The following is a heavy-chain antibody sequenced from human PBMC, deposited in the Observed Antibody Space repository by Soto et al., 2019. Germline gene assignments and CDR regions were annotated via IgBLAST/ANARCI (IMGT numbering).Heavy chain of an antibody. Sequence: GESLKISCKGSGYSFTSYWISWVRQMPGKGLEWMGRIDPSDSYSNYSPSFQGHVTISADKSISTAYLQWSSLKASDTAIYYCARLYQDSSGYYHLRYAFDIWGQGTMVTVSS. J-gene: IGHJ3*02. CDR3: ARLYQDSSGYYHLRYAFDI. CDR1: GYSFTSYW. V-gene: IGHV5-10-1*01. D-gene: IGHD3-22*01. CDR2: IDPSDSYS.